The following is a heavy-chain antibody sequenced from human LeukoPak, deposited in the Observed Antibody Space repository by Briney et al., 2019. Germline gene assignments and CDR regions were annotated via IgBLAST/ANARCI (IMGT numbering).Heavy chain of an antibody. CDR1: GGTFSSYA. V-gene: IGHV1-69*13. CDR3: ARDDDGYYGWFDP. D-gene: IGHD3-22*01. J-gene: IGHJ5*02. Sequence: SVNVSCKASGGTFSSYAISWVRQAPGQGLEWMGGIIPIFGTANYAQKFQGRVTITADESTSTAYMELSSLRSEDTAVYYCARDDDGYYGWFDPWGQGTLVTVSS. CDR2: IIPIFGTA.